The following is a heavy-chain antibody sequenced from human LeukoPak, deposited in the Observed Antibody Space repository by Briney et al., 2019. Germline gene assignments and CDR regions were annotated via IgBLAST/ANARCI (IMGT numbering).Heavy chain of an antibody. CDR1: GLTFSSYA. Sequence: GGSLRLSCAASGLTFSSYAMSWVRQPPGKRLDWLSAISSSGGSTYYADSVKARFTISRDNSKNTLYLQMNSLRAEDTAVYYCAKKSYRVVTASSIDYWGQGTLVTVSS. CDR2: ISSSGGST. V-gene: IGHV3-23*01. D-gene: IGHD2-21*02. CDR3: AKKSYRVVTASSIDY. J-gene: IGHJ4*02.